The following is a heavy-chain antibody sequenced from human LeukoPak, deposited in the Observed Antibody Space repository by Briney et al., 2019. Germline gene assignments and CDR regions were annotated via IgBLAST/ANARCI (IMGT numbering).Heavy chain of an antibody. D-gene: IGHD3-10*01. J-gene: IGHJ4*02. Sequence: SETLSLTCTASGGSISSSSYYWGWIRQPPGKGLEWIGSIYYSGSTYYNPSLKSRVTISVDTSKNQFSLKLSSVTAADTAVYYCARGRYGSRPYYFDYWGQGTLVTVSS. CDR2: IYYSGST. V-gene: IGHV4-39*07. CDR3: ARGRYGSRPYYFDY. CDR1: GGSISSSSYY.